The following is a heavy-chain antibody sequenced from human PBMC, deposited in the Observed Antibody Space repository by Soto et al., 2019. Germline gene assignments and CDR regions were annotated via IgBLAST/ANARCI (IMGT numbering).Heavy chain of an antibody. CDR3: TTDSPSQMFKYYGMDV. V-gene: IGHV3-15*07. J-gene: IGHJ6*02. CDR2: IKSKTDGGTT. CDR1: GFTFSNAW. D-gene: IGHD3-10*02. Sequence: GGSLRLSCAASGFTFSNAWMNWVRQAPGKGLEWVGRIKSKTDGGTTDYAAPVKGRFTISRDDSKNTLYLQMNSLKTEDTAVYYCTTDSPSQMFKYYGMDVWGQGTTVTVSS.